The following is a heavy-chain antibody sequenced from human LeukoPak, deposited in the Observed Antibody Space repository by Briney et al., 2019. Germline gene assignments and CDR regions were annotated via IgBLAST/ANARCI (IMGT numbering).Heavy chain of an antibody. CDR2: ISYDGRNK. Sequence: PGGSLRLSCAASGFTFSSHAMHWVRQAPGKGLEWVAVISYDGRNKYHADSVTGRFTISRDNSKNTLYLQMNSLRAEDTAVYYCARDITGSRSIDYWGQGTLITVSS. CDR3: ARDITGSRSIDY. V-gene: IGHV3-30-3*01. D-gene: IGHD6-13*01. J-gene: IGHJ4*02. CDR1: GFTFSSHA.